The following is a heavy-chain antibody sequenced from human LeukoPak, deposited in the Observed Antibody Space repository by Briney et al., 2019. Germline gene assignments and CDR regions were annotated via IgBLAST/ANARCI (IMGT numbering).Heavy chain of an antibody. J-gene: IGHJ5*02. D-gene: IGHD1-26*01. V-gene: IGHV1-69*15. CDR3: ARKLRLGGNWFDP. Sequence: SVTVSCKTSGGTFTSYAITWVRQAPGQGLEWMGKIIPISGTTNYAQKFQGRVTFTPDESTSTAYMELSSLRSEDTALYYCARKLRLGGNWFDPWGQGTLVTVSS. CDR1: GGTFTSYA. CDR2: IIPISGTT.